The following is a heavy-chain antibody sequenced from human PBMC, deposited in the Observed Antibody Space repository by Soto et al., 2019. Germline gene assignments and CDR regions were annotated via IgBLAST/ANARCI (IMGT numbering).Heavy chain of an antibody. V-gene: IGHV1-8*01. Sequence: QVQLVQSGAEVKKPGASVKVSCKASGYTFTSYDINWVRQATGQGLECMGWMNPNSGNTGYAQKFQGRVTMTSNTSISTAYMELSSLRSEDTAVYYCSRAGKLVPAALINWFDPWGQGTLVTVSS. D-gene: IGHD2-2*01. CDR2: MNPNSGNT. J-gene: IGHJ5*02. CDR3: SRAGKLVPAALINWFDP. CDR1: GYTFTSYD.